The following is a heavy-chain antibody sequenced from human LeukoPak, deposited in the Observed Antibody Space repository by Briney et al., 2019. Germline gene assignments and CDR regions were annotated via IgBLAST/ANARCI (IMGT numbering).Heavy chain of an antibody. J-gene: IGHJ5*02. CDR2: IYTSGST. Sequence: SETLSLTCTVSGGSISSYYWSWIRQPAGKGLEWIGRIYTSGSTNYNPSLKSRVTMSVDTSKNQFSLKLSSVTAADTAVYYCARGLTTQGNGNWFDPWGQGTLVTVSS. D-gene: IGHD4/OR15-4a*01. CDR1: GGSISSYY. V-gene: IGHV4-4*07. CDR3: ARGLTTQGNGNWFDP.